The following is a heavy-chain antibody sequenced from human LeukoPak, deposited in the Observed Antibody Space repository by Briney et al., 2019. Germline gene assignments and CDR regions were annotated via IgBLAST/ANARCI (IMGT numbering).Heavy chain of an antibody. Sequence: ASVKVSCKASGYTFTSYGINWVRQAPGQGLEWMGWISTYNGNTNYTQKLQGRVTMTTDTSTSTAYMELRSLRSEDTAVYYCAREAYTMIANDAFDIWGQGTMVTVSS. CDR1: GYTFTSYG. J-gene: IGHJ3*02. V-gene: IGHV1-18*01. D-gene: IGHD3-22*01. CDR2: ISTYNGNT. CDR3: AREAYTMIANDAFDI.